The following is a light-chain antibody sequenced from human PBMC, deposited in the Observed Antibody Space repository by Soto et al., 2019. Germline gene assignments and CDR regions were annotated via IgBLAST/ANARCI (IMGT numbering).Light chain of an antibody. CDR2: DVS. V-gene: IGLV2-11*01. CDR3: AAWDDSLSVP. J-gene: IGLJ1*01. CDR1: SSDVGGYNY. Sequence: QSVLTQPRSVSGSPGQSVTISCTGTSSDVGGYNYVSWYQQHPGKAPKLMIYDVSKRPSGVPDRFSGSKSGNTASLTISGLQAEDEADYYCAAWDDSLSVPFGTGTKVTVL.